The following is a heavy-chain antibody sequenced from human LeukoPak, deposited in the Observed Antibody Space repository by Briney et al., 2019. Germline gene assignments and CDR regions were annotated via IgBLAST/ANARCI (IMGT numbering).Heavy chain of an antibody. V-gene: IGHV5-51*01. CDR1: GYSFTSYW. J-gene: IGHJ4*02. CDR3: ARQIAVAGNFDY. CDR2: IYPGDSDT. D-gene: IGHD6-19*01. Sequence: GESLKISCKGSGYSFTSYWIGWVRQMSGKGLEWMGIIYPGDSDTRYSPSFQGQVTISADKSISTAYLQWSSLKASDIAMYYCARQIAVAGNFDYWGQGTLVTASS.